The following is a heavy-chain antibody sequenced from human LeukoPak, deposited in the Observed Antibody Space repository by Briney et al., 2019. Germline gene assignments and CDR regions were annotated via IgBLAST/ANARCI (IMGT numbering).Heavy chain of an antibody. CDR3: ARYEPVTGLFDD. V-gene: IGHV4-61*02. CDR2: VYRTGST. Sequence: SETLSLTCTVSGGSISEGTYYWNWIRQPAGKGLEWIGRVYRTGSTNYNPSLKSRVTISIDTSKNQFSLKLISVTAADTAVYFCARYEPVTGLFDDLGQGTLVTVSS. CDR1: GGSISEGTYY. D-gene: IGHD6-19*01. J-gene: IGHJ4*02.